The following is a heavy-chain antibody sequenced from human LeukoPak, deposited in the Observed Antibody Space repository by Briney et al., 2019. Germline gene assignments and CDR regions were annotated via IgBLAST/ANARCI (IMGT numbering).Heavy chain of an antibody. CDR3: ARAIGSMVRDNWFDP. Sequence: ASVKVSCEASGYTFTSYGISWVRQAPGQGLEWMGWISAYNGNTNYAQKLQGRITMTTDTSTSTAYMELRSLRSDDTAVYYCARAIGSMVRDNWFDPWGQGTLVTVSS. CDR1: GYTFTSYG. J-gene: IGHJ5*02. CDR2: ISAYNGNT. D-gene: IGHD2-8*01. V-gene: IGHV1-18*01.